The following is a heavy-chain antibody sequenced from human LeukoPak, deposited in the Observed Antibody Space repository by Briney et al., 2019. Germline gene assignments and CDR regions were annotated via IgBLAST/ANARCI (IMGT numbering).Heavy chain of an antibody. D-gene: IGHD1-26*01. J-gene: IGHJ4*02. V-gene: IGHV3-23*01. Sequence: GGSLRLSCAVSGFTFSNYNMNWVRQAPGKGLEWVSAIGGSGGHIYYADSVRGRFTISRDSSKSMLYLHMNSLRAEDTALYYCAKVQKSGDYWDFFDYWGQGTLVTVSS. CDR2: IGGSGGHI. CDR3: AKVQKSGDYWDFFDY. CDR1: GFTFSNYN.